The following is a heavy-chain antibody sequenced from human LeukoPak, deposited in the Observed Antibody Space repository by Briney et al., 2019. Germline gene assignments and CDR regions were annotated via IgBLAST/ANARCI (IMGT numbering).Heavy chain of an antibody. J-gene: IGHJ4*02. V-gene: IGHV4-59*01. CDR1: GDSISSYY. Sequence: SETLSLTCTVSGDSISSYYWSWIRQPPAKGLEWIGYIYHSGSTNYNPSLNSRVTISADTSKDQFSLKLASVTAADTAVYYCATGYSSTWYYFDYWGQGTLVTVSS. D-gene: IGHD6-13*01. CDR3: ATGYSSTWYYFDY. CDR2: IYHSGST.